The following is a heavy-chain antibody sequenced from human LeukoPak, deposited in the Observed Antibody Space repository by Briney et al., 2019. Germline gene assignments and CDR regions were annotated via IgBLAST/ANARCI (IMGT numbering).Heavy chain of an antibody. CDR3: AKAVYYYDSSGYYYFDY. J-gene: IGHJ4*02. CDR2: ISGSGGST. CDR1: GFTFSSYA. Sequence: GGSLRLSCAASGFTFSSYAMSWVRQAPGKGLEWVSAISGSGGSTYYADSVKGRFTVSRDNSKNTLYLQMNSLRAEDTAVYYCAKAVYYYDSSGYYYFDYWGQGTLVTVSS. D-gene: IGHD3-22*01. V-gene: IGHV3-23*01.